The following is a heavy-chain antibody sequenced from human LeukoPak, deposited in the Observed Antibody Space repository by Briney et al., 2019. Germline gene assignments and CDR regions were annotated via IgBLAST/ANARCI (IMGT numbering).Heavy chain of an antibody. J-gene: IGHJ5*02. V-gene: IGHV1-69*05. CDR1: GGTFSSYA. CDR3: ARAYENWFDP. Sequence: SVKASCKASGGTFSSYAISWVRQAPGQGLEWMGGIIPIFGTANYAQKFQGRVTITTDESTSTAYMELSSLRSDATAVYYCARAYENWFDPWGQGTLVTVSS. D-gene: IGHD3-22*01. CDR2: IIPIFGTA.